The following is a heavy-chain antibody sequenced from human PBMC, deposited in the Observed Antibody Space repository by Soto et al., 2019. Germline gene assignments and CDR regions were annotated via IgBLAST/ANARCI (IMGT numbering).Heavy chain of an antibody. J-gene: IGHJ4*02. Sequence: EVQLLESGGGLVQPGGSLRLSCAASGFVFSNSAMAWVRQPPGKGLEWVSTVSENSDYTSYADSVKGRFTISRDNSKNTLYVQMNSLRAEDMAVDYCARRTAVRNFDYWGQGTLVTVSS. CDR3: ARRTAVRNFDY. V-gene: IGHV3-23*01. D-gene: IGHD6-19*01. CDR2: VSENSDYT. CDR1: GFVFSNSA.